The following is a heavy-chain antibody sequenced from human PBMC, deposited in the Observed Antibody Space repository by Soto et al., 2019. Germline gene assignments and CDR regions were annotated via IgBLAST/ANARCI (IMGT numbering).Heavy chain of an antibody. V-gene: IGHV4-30-4*01. J-gene: IGHJ6*02. Sequence: QVQLQESGPGLVKPSQTLSLTCTVSGGSISSGDYYWSWIRQPPGKGLEWIGYIYYSGSTYYNPSRKRRVTISVDTSKNQFSLKLSSVTAADTAVYYCARVNCGGDCYSGYYYYGMDVWGQGTTVTVSS. D-gene: IGHD2-21*02. CDR3: ARVNCGGDCYSGYYYYGMDV. CDR1: GGSISSGDYY. CDR2: IYYSGST.